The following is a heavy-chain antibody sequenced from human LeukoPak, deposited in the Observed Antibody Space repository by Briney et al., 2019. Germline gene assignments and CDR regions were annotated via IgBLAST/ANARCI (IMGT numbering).Heavy chain of an antibody. CDR1: GGSISSYY. J-gene: IGHJ5*02. D-gene: IGHD4-17*01. Sequence: SETLSLTCTVSGGSISSYYWSWIRQPPGKGLEWIGYIYYSGSTNYNPSLKSRVTISVDTSKNQFSLKLSSVTAADTAVYYCARITTVTTSECGAGWHKDWLDPWGQGTLVTVSS. V-gene: IGHV4-59*08. CDR2: IYYSGST. CDR3: ARITTVTTSECGAGWHKDWLDP.